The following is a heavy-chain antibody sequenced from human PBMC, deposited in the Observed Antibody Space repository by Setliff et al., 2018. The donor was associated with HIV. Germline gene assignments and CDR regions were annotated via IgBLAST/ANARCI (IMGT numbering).Heavy chain of an antibody. J-gene: IGHJ6*02. CDR3: ARKLRPGHGVDV. CDR2: ISSSSSYI. CDR1: GFTFSSYA. D-gene: IGHD3-10*01. Sequence: PGGSLRLSCAASGFTFSSYAMSWVRQTPGKGLEWVSSISSSSSYIYYADSVKGRFTISRDNAKNSLYLQMNSLRAEDTAVYYCARKLRPGHGVDVWGQGTKVTVSS. V-gene: IGHV3-21*01.